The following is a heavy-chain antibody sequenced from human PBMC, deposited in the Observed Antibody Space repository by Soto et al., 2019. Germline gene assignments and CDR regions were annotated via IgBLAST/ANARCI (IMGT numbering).Heavy chain of an antibody. CDR2: ISGSGGST. V-gene: IGHV3-23*01. J-gene: IGHJ4*02. Sequence: GGSLRLSCAASGFTFSSYAMSWVRQAPGKGLEWVSAISGSGGSTYYADSVKGRFTISRDNSKNTLYLQMNSLRAEDTAVYYCAKSLPGVVVVPAATLDYWGQGTLVTVSS. CDR1: GFTFSSYA. D-gene: IGHD2-2*01. CDR3: AKSLPGVVVVPAATLDY.